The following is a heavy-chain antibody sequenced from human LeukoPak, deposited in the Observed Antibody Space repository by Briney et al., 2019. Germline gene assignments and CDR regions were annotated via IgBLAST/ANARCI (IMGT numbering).Heavy chain of an antibody. V-gene: IGHV3-53*01. CDR2: IYSGGST. Sequence: PGGSLRLSCAASGFTVSSNYMSWVRQAPGKGLEWVSVIYSGGSTYYADSVKGRFTISRDNSKNTLYLQMNSLRAEDTAVYYCARGEDYYYMDVWGKGTTVTISS. CDR3: ARGEDYYYMDV. CDR1: GFTVSSNY. J-gene: IGHJ6*03.